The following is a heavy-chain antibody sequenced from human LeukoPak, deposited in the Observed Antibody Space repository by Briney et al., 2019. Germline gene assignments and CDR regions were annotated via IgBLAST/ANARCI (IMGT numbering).Heavy chain of an antibody. CDR2: ISSSSSYI. D-gene: IGHD3-10*01. J-gene: IGHJ4*02. Sequence: PGRSLRLSCAASGFTFSSYSMNWVRQAPGKGLEWVSSISSSSSYIYYADSVKGRFTISRDNAKNSLYLQMNSLRAEDTAVYYCARDVVRGVIIPYFDYWGQGTLVTVSS. V-gene: IGHV3-21*01. CDR3: ARDVVRGVIIPYFDY. CDR1: GFTFSSYS.